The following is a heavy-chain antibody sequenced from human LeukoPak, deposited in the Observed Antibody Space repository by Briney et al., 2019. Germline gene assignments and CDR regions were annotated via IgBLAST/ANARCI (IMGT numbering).Heavy chain of an antibody. Sequence: GGSLRLSCAASGFTFSSYAMSWLRPAPGKGLEWVSAISGSGGNTYYADSVKGRFTISRDNSKNTLYLQMNSLRGEDTAVYYCAKDRDGYSYGYYFDYWGQGTLVTVSS. CDR3: AKDRDGYSYGYYFDY. D-gene: IGHD5-18*01. V-gene: IGHV3-23*01. J-gene: IGHJ4*02. CDR2: ISGSGGNT. CDR1: GFTFSSYA.